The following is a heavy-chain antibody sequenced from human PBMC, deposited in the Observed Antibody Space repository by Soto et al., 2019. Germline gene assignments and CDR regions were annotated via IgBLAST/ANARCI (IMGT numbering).Heavy chain of an antibody. CDR2: ASPDGTST. D-gene: IGHD4-17*01. CDR1: GFTFSSFW. Sequence: GGSLRLSCAASGFTFSSFWMHWVRQAPGKGLEWVSRASPDGTSTSYADSVKGRFTISRDNAKNTLFMQMNSLRAEDTAVYYCTRHGSGDYFLFDPWGQGTLVSVSA. CDR3: TRHGSGDYFLFDP. J-gene: IGHJ5*02. V-gene: IGHV3-74*01.